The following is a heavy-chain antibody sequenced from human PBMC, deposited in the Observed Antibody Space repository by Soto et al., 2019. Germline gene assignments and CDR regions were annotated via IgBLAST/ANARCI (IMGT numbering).Heavy chain of an antibody. Sequence: SLRLSCAASGFTFSSYSMSWVRQAPGKGLEWVSAISGSGGSTYYADSVKGRFTISRDNSKNTLYLQMNSLRAEDTAVYYCAKPIAYYDFWSGYYNWFDPWGQGTLVTVS. J-gene: IGHJ5*02. CDR3: AKPIAYYDFWSGYYNWFDP. CDR2: ISGSGGST. V-gene: IGHV3-23*01. CDR1: GFTFSSYS. D-gene: IGHD3-3*01.